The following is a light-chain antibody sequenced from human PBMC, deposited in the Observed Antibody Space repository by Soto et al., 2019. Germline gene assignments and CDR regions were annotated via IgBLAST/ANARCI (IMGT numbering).Light chain of an antibody. CDR3: MQALQTPPWT. J-gene: IGKJ2*02. CDR1: QSLLHSNGYNY. V-gene: IGKV2-28*01. Sequence: DIVMTQSPLSLPVTPGEPASISCRSSQSLLHSNGYNYLDWYLQKPGQSPQLLIYLGSNRASGVPYRLSGSGSATDFTLKISRVEDEDVLVYYCMQALQTPPWTFGQGTKLEIK. CDR2: LGS.